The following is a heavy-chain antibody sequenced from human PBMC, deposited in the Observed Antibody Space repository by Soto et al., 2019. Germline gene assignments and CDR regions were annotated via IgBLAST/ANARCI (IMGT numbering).Heavy chain of an antibody. J-gene: IGHJ4*02. CDR1: GFTFSSYA. Sequence: PGGSLRLSCAASGFTFSSYAMSWVRQAPGKGLEWVSAISGSGGSTYYADSVKGRFTISRDNSKNTLYLQMNSLRAEDTAVYYCAKGGRRPAAAGTKAVFDYWGQGTLVTVSS. CDR3: AKGGRRPAAAGTKAVFDY. CDR2: ISGSGGST. D-gene: IGHD6-13*01. V-gene: IGHV3-23*01.